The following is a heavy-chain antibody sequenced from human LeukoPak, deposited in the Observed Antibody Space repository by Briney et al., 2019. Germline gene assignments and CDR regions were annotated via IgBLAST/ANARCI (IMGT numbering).Heavy chain of an antibody. CDR3: AKDTRDILTGYYNTAFDY. V-gene: IGHV3-9*01. J-gene: IGHJ4*02. CDR1: GFTFDDYA. CDR2: INWNSGTI. D-gene: IGHD3-9*01. Sequence: SGGSLRLSCAASGFTFDDYAIHWVRQGPGKGLEWVSGINWNSGTIGYADSVKGRFTISRDNAKNSLFLQMNSLRAEDTALYYCAKDTRDILTGYYNTAFDYWGQGTLVTVSS.